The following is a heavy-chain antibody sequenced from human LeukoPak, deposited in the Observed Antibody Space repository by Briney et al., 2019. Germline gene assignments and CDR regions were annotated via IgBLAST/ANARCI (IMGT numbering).Heavy chain of an antibody. CDR2: ISGSGNST. CDR3: AKMARSSRYYYFFMEV. V-gene: IGHV3-23*01. Sequence: GGSLRLSCAASEVAFSRYAMSWARQAPGKGLEWVSTISGSGNSTYYADSVKGRFTVSRDNSNDTMFLHLNTLRAEDTAIYYCAKMARSSRYYYFFMEVWGKGTAVTVSS. D-gene: IGHD6-6*01. J-gene: IGHJ6*03. CDR1: EVAFSRYA.